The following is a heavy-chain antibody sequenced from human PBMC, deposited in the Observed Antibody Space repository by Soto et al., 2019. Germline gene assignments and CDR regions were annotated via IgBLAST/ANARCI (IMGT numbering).Heavy chain of an antibody. D-gene: IGHD6-6*01. J-gene: IGHJ4*02. CDR1: GFTVSSNY. Sequence: EVQLVESGGGLIQPGGSLRLSCAASGFTVSSNYMSWVRQAPGKGLEWVSVIYSGGSTYYADSVKGRFTISRDNSKNSLYLQMNSLRAEDTAVYYCARHSSSSQFDYWGQGTLVTVSS. CDR2: IYSGGST. CDR3: ARHSSSSQFDY. V-gene: IGHV3-53*01.